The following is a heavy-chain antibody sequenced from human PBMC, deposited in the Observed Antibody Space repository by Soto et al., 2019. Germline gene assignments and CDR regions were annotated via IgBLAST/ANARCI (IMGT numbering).Heavy chain of an antibody. CDR2: IDPGDSNT. J-gene: IGHJ4*02. CDR1: GYTFSSYW. Sequence: GESLKISCKGSGYTFSSYWIVWVRQMPGKGLEWVGIIDPGDSNTRYSPSFQGQVTISADKSIKTAYLQWSSLRPSDTAMYYCARLYYYDSSGYYPLDYWGQRTLVTVSS. CDR3: ARLYYYDSSGYYPLDY. V-gene: IGHV5-51*01. D-gene: IGHD3-22*01.